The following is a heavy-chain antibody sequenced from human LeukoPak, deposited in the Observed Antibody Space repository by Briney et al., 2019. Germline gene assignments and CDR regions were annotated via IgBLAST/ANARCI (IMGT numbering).Heavy chain of an antibody. J-gene: IGHJ4*02. D-gene: IGHD6-19*01. V-gene: IGHV4-39*07. CDR1: GGSISSSSYY. CDR2: IYYSGST. Sequence: SETLSLTCTVSGGSISSSSYYWGWIRQPPGKGLEWIGSIYYSGSTYYNPSLKSRVTISVDTSKNQFSLKLSSVTAADTAVYYCARDRDQRYSSGWYHIPIYFDYWGQGTLVTVSS. CDR3: ARDRDQRYSSGWYHIPIYFDY.